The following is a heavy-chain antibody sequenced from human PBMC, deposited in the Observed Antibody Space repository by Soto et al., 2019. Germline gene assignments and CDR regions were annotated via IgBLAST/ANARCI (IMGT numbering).Heavy chain of an antibody. V-gene: IGHV1-69*01. CDR3: ARDRDDYGSGNYYNRIDF. CDR2: IIPLFGTP. CDR1: GGIFSTYA. J-gene: IGHJ4*02. Sequence: QVQLVQSGAEVKKPGSSVKVSCKASGGIFSTYAISWLRQAPGQGLEWMGGIIPLFGTPNYAQRFKGRVTITADESTSTAYMELSRLRYEDTAVYYCARDRDDYGSGNYYNRIDFWGQGTLVTVSS. D-gene: IGHD3-10*01.